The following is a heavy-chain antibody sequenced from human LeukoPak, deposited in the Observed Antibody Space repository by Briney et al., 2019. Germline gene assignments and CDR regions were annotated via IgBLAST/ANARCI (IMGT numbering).Heavy chain of an antibody. Sequence: GGSLRLSCAASGFAFSSYSMNWLRQAPGKGLAWVSSISSSSSYIYYADSVKGRFTISRDNAKNSLYLQMNSLRAEDTAVYYCAREHFIAAAAVDYWGQGTLVTVSS. D-gene: IGHD6-13*01. V-gene: IGHV3-21*01. CDR1: GFAFSSYS. CDR3: AREHFIAAAAVDY. J-gene: IGHJ4*02. CDR2: ISSSSSYI.